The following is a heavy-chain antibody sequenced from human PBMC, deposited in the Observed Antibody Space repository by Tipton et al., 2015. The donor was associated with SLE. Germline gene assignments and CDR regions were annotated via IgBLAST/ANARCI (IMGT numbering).Heavy chain of an antibody. Sequence: GSLRLSCAASRFTFSSYGMHWVRQAPGKGLEWVAFIRYDGNNKYYADSVKGRFTISRDNSKNTLYLQMNSLRAENTAVYYCGKEGRGGDHYFDYWGQGTLVTVSS. V-gene: IGHV3-30*02. J-gene: IGHJ4*02. D-gene: IGHD3-16*01. CDR3: GKEGRGGDHYFDY. CDR1: RFTFSSYG. CDR2: IRYDGNNK.